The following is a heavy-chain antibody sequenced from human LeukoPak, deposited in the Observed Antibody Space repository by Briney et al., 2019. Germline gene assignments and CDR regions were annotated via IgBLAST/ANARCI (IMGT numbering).Heavy chain of an antibody. CDR1: GFTFSDYG. D-gene: IGHD2-15*01. V-gene: IGHV3-30*02. CDR3: AKGGSPSHNWFNS. J-gene: IGHJ5*01. Sequence: GGSLRLSCAASGFTFSDYGMHWVRRATGKGLEWVAFIRNDGSYEYYPDSVKGRFTISRDNSRNALFLQINSLRAEDTAVYYCAKGGSPSHNWFNSWGQGTLVTVSS. CDR2: IRNDGSYE.